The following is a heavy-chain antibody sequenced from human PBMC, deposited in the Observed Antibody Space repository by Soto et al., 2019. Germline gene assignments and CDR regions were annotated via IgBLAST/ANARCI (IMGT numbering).Heavy chain of an antibody. CDR2: IIPIFGTA. J-gene: IGHJ4*02. Sequence: ASVKVSCKASGGTFSSYAISWVRQAPGQGLEWMGGIIPIFGTANYAQKFQGRVTITADESTSTAYMELSSLRSEDTAVYYCARVGNIAVAEWGQGTLVTVSS. D-gene: IGHD6-19*01. CDR1: GGTFSSYA. CDR3: ARVGNIAVAE. V-gene: IGHV1-69*13.